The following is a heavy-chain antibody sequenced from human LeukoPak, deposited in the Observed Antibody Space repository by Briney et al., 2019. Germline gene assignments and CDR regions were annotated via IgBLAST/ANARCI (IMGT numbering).Heavy chain of an antibody. CDR2: IYYSGST. J-gene: IGHJ6*02. V-gene: IGHV4-39*01. D-gene: IGHD3-3*01. CDR3: ARHPLYDFWSGYYGMDV. CDR1: GGSISSSSYY. Sequence: PSETLSLTCTVSGGSISSSSYYWGWIRQPPGKGLEWVGSIYYSGSTYYNPSLKSRVTISVDTSKNQFSLKLSSVTAADTAVYYCARHPLYDFWSGYYGMDVWGQGTTVTVSS.